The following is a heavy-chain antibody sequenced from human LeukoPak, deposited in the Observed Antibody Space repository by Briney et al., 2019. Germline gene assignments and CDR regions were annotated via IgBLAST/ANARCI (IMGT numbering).Heavy chain of an antibody. CDR2: INPNSGGT. V-gene: IGHV1-2*02. D-gene: IGHD1-7*01. Sequence: ASVKVSCKASGYTFTGYYMHWVRQAPGQGLEWMGWINPNSGGTNYAQKFRGRVTMTRDTSISTAYMELSRLRSDDTAVYYCARAGTTYSNWFDPWGQGTLVTVSS. CDR3: ARAGTTYSNWFDP. CDR1: GYTFTGYY. J-gene: IGHJ5*02.